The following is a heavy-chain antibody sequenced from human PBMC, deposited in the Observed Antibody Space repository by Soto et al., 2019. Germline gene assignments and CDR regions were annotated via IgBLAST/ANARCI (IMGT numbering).Heavy chain of an antibody. CDR1: GFTFSSYA. CDR3: AKDVHIVVVPAADGGFDAFDI. D-gene: IGHD2-2*01. J-gene: IGHJ3*02. Sequence: GGSLRLSCAASGFTFSSYAMSWVRQAPGKGLEWVSAISGSGGSTYYADSGKGRFTISRDNSKNTLYLQMNSLRAEDTAVYYCAKDVHIVVVPAADGGFDAFDIWGQGTMVTVSS. V-gene: IGHV3-23*01. CDR2: ISGSGGST.